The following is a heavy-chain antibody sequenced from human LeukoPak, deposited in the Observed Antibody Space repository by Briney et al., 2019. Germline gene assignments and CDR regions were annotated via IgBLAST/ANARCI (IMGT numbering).Heavy chain of an antibody. CDR2: IWYDGSNK. CDR3: ALAIDYVGPNWFDP. CDR1: GFTFSSYG. J-gene: IGHJ5*02. D-gene: IGHD4-17*01. Sequence: HTGGSLRLSCAASGFTFSSYGMHWVRQAPGKGLEWVAVIWYDGSNKYYADSVKGRFTISRDNSKNTLYLQMNSLRAEDTAVYYCALAIDYVGPNWFDPWGQGTLVTVSS. V-gene: IGHV3-33*01.